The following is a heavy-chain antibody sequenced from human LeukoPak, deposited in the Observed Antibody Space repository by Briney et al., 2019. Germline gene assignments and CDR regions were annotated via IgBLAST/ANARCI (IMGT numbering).Heavy chain of an antibody. Sequence: GGSLRLSCAASGFTFSSYSMNCVRQAPGKGLEWVSSISSSSSYIYYADSVKGRFTISRDNAKNSLYLQMNSLRAEDTAVYYCARYNSGDYCRSTSCYSFDYWGQGTLVTVSS. V-gene: IGHV3-21*01. CDR3: ARYNSGDYCRSTSCYSFDY. J-gene: IGHJ4*02. D-gene: IGHD2-2*02. CDR1: GFTFSSYS. CDR2: ISSSSSYI.